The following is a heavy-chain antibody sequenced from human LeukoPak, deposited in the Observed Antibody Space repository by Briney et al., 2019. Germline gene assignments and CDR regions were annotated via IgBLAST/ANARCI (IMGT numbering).Heavy chain of an antibody. CDR1: GHTLAQLS. CDR2: FDPGDGER. D-gene: IGHD6-19*01. Sequence: ASVRVSCKVSGHTLAQLSMHWVRQALGKGPEWMGGFDPGDGERIYEQKFQGRVTMTEDASTDTACVKLSNLRSDDTAVYYCRAGPMGGCAPYKWCDRWGQGTLVTVSS. CDR3: RAGPMGGCAPYKWCDR. V-gene: IGHV1-24*01. J-gene: IGHJ5*02.